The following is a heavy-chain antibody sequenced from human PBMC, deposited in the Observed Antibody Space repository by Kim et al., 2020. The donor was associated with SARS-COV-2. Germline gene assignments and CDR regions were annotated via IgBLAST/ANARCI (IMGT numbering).Heavy chain of an antibody. CDR3: ARWEGGYYGSGTIDY. D-gene: IGHD3-10*01. Sequence: QKFQGRVTITRDTSASTAYMELSSLRSEDTAVYYCARWEGGYYGSGTIDYWGQGTLVTVSS. J-gene: IGHJ4*02. V-gene: IGHV1-3*01.